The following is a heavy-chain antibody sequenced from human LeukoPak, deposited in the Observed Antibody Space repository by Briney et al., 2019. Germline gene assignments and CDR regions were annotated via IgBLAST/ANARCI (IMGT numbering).Heavy chain of an antibody. J-gene: IGHJ4*02. D-gene: IGHD4-23*01. Sequence: GGSLRLSCAASGFTFSIYWMSWVRQAPGKGLEWVANIKQDGSEKYYVDSVKGRFTISRDNAKNMLYLQMNSLRAEDTALYYCARTRWSYYFDYWGQGTLVTVSS. V-gene: IGHV3-7*03. CDR2: IKQDGSEK. CDR3: ARTRWSYYFDY. CDR1: GFTFSIYW.